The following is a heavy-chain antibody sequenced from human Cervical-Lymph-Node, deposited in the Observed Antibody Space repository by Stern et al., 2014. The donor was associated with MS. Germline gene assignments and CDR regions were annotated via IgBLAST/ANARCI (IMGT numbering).Heavy chain of an antibody. J-gene: IGHJ4*02. Sequence: QMQLVQSGAEVKKPGASVKVSCKASGYTFTSYGISWVRQAPGPGLEWMGWISAYNGNTNYAQKLQGRVTMTTDTSTSTAYMELRSLRSDDTAVYYCARDSGYSSSWYPWYFDYWGQGTLVTVSS. V-gene: IGHV1-18*01. CDR2: ISAYNGNT. CDR1: GYTFTSYG. CDR3: ARDSGYSSSWYPWYFDY. D-gene: IGHD6-13*01.